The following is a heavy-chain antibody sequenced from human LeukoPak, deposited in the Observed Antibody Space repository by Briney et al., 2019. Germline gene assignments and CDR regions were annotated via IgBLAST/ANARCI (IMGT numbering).Heavy chain of an antibody. D-gene: IGHD3-9*01. CDR2: TYYRSKWYT. Sequence: SQTLSLTCAISGDSVSNNNAAWNWIRQSPSRGLEWLGRTYYRSKWYTDYAVSVSSRITINPDASKNQFSLQLNSVTPEDTAVYYCARDHYDILTGLRYYFDFWGQGTLVTVSS. CDR3: ARDHYDILTGLRYYFDF. V-gene: IGHV6-1*01. CDR1: GDSVSNNNAA. J-gene: IGHJ4*02.